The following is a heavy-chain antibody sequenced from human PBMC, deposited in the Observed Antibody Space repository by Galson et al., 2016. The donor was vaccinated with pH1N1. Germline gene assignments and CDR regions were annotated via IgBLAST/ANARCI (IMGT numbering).Heavy chain of an antibody. CDR3: TKARVGNYYFDY. V-gene: IGHV3-23*01. D-gene: IGHD1-7*01. CDR2: ISTSSGTT. Sequence: LRLSSAASGFTFGDYAMRWVRQAPGKGLEYVSSISTSSGTTYYGDSVRGRFTISRDNSKNTVYLQMNSLRAEDTAIYYCTKARVGNYYFDYWGQGSLVTVSS. J-gene: IGHJ4*02. CDR1: GFTFGDYA.